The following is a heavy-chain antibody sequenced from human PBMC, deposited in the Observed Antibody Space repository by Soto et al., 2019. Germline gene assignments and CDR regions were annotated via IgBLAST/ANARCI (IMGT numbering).Heavy chain of an antibody. CDR2: MNPNSGNT. CDR3: ARGPTYYYDSSGHLYNWFDP. D-gene: IGHD3-22*01. CDR1: GYTFTNYD. Sequence: QVQLVQSGAEVKKPGASVKVSCKASGYTFTNYDINWVRQATGQGLEWMGWMNPNSGNTGCAQKFQGRVTMTRNTSISTAYMELSSLRSEDTAVYYCARGPTYYYDSSGHLYNWFDPWGQGTLVTVSS. J-gene: IGHJ5*02. V-gene: IGHV1-8*01.